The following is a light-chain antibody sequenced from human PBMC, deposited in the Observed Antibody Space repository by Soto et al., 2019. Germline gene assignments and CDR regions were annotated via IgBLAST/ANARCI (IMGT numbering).Light chain of an antibody. CDR3: QQYNYWPLT. CDR2: GAS. Sequence: EIVMTQSPATLSVSPGERATLSCRASQTISSSYLAWYQKKPCQAPRLLIDGASNGATGIPARFSGSGSGKKFTLTITSLKSEDFAVYYCQQYNYWPLTFGGGNRVEIK. V-gene: IGKV3-15*01. J-gene: IGKJ4*01. CDR1: QTISSSY.